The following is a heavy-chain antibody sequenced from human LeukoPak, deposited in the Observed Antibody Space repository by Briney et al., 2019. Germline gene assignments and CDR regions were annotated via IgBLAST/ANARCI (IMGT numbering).Heavy chain of an antibody. CDR1: GFTFSSYS. V-gene: IGHV3-48*01. Sequence: GGSLRLSCAASGFTFSSYSMNWVRQAPGKGLEWVSYISSSSSTIYYADSVKGRFTISRDNAKNSLYLQMNSLRAEDTAVYYCARRSVVVVPAASDYYYYYMDVWGKGTTVTVSS. CDR2: ISSSSSTI. CDR3: ARRSVVVVPAASDYYYYYMDV. J-gene: IGHJ6*03. D-gene: IGHD2-2*01.